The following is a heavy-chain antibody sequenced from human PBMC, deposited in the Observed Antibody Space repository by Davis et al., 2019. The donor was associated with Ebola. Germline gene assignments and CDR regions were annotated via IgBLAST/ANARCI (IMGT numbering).Heavy chain of an antibody. Sequence: GESLKILCAVSGFPFSFYFMDWVRLTPGKGLEWVGLSRNKENRYSTEYAASVRGRLTISRDDSKESLYLQMNSLRTEDTAVYYCVTENWYRFESWGQGTLVTVSS. J-gene: IGHJ4*02. CDR1: GFPFSFYF. CDR3: VTENWYRFES. V-gene: IGHV3-72*01. D-gene: IGHD1/OR15-1a*01. CDR2: SRNKENRYST.